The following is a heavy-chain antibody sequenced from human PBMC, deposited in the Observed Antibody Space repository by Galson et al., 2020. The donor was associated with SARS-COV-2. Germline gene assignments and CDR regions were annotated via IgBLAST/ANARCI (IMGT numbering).Heavy chain of an antibody. J-gene: IGHJ3*02. CDR1: GFTFSGST. CDR2: IRSKPNSYAT. D-gene: IGHD2-21*02. Sequence: TGGSLRLSCAASGFTFSGSTIHWVRQASGKGLEWVGRIRSKPNSYATAYAVSVKGRFTISRDDSKITAYLQMNSLKTEDTAVYYCTGATYCGGDCYSDAFDIWGQGTMVTVSS. CDR3: TGATYCGGDCYSDAFDI. V-gene: IGHV3-73*01.